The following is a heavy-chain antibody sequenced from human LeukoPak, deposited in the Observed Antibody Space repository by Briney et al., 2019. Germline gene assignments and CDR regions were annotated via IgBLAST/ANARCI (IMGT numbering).Heavy chain of an antibody. V-gene: IGHV3-23*01. CDR1: GFTFSSYA. D-gene: IGHD6-13*01. CDR3: AKTMGSSWLFDY. J-gene: IGHJ4*02. Sequence: QPGGSLRLSCAASGFTFSSYAMTWVRQAPGKGLEWVSTITGSGGYTYYADSAKGRFTISRDNSKNTVYLQLNSLRAEDTALYYCAKTMGSSWLFDYWGQGTLVTVSS. CDR2: ITGSGGYT.